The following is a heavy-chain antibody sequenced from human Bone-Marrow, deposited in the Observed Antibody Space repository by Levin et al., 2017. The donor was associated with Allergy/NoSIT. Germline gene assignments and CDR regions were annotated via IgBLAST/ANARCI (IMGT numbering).Heavy chain of an antibody. V-gene: IGHV3-30*04. CDR1: GFTFSTYA. CDR2: ISYSGTKK. CDR3: ARDLNDYGDNIGFYNFYGMDV. D-gene: IGHD4-17*01. J-gene: IGHJ6*02. Sequence: SCAASGFTFSTYAMHWVRQAPGKGLEWVAVISYSGTKKYYEDSVKGRFTISRVTSKNTLSLQMNSLRAEDTAVYYCARDLNDYGDNIGFYNFYGMDVWGQGTTVTVSS.